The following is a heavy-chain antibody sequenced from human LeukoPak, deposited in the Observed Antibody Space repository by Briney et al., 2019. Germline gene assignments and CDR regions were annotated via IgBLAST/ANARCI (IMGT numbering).Heavy chain of an antibody. CDR3: ARLLGSGWSRAEYFQH. Sequence: GESLKISCKGSGYSFTSYWIGWVRQMPGKGLEWMGIIYPGDSDTRYSPSFQGQVTISADKSIITAYLQWSSLKASDTAMYYCARLLGSGWSRAEYFQHWGQGTLVTVSS. D-gene: IGHD6-19*01. CDR1: GYSFTSYW. CDR2: IYPGDSDT. V-gene: IGHV5-51*01. J-gene: IGHJ1*01.